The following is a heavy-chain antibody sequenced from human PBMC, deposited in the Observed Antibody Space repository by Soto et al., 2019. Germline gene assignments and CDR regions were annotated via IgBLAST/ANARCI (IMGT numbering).Heavy chain of an antibody. D-gene: IGHD3-10*01. CDR3: ARDSGPPEAYSYGSGRRDLDY. J-gene: IGHJ4*02. V-gene: IGHV3-48*02. CDR1: GFTFSSYS. Sequence: GGSLRLSCAASGFTFSSYSMNWVRQAPGKGLEWVSYISSSSSTIYYADSVKGRFTISRDNAKNSLYLQMNSLRDEDTAVYYCARDSGPPEAYSYGSGRRDLDYWGQGTLVTVSS. CDR2: ISSSSSTI.